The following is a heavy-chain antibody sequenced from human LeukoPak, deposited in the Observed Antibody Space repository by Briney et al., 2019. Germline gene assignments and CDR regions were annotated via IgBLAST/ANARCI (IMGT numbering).Heavy chain of an antibody. CDR2: IYYSGST. Sequence: SQTLSLTCTVSGGSISSGDYYWSWIRQPPGKGLEWIGCIYYSGSTYYNPSLKSRVTISVDTSKNQFSLKLSSVTAADTAVYNCARAYKKQWLVSNWGQGTLVTVSS. CDR1: GGSISSGDYY. J-gene: IGHJ4*02. D-gene: IGHD6-19*01. V-gene: IGHV4-30-4*08. CDR3: ARAYKKQWLVSN.